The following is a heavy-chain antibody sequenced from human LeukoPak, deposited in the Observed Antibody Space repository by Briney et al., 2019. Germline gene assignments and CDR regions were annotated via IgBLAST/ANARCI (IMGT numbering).Heavy chain of an antibody. Sequence: GGSLRLSCAASGFTFSNYAMSWVRQAPGKGLEWVSAISGSGGSTDYADSVKGRFTISRENSKNTLYLQMNSLRAEDTAVYYCANGVDSSPVLYFDYWGQGTLVTVSS. V-gene: IGHV3-23*01. CDR1: GFTFSNYA. J-gene: IGHJ4*02. D-gene: IGHD6-13*01. CDR2: ISGSGGST. CDR3: ANGVDSSPVLYFDY.